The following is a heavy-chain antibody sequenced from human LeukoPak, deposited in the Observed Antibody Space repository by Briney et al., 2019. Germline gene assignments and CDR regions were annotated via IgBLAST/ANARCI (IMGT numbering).Heavy chain of an antibody. J-gene: IGHJ4*02. V-gene: IGHV5-51*01. Sequence: GESLEISCKGSGYSFSTYWIGWVRQMPGKGLEWMGIIYPGDSDTRYSPSFQGQVTISADRVISTAYLHWSSLKASDTAMYYCARSIAVADYFDYWGQGTLVTVSS. CDR2: IYPGDSDT. CDR3: ARSIAVADYFDY. CDR1: GYSFSTYW. D-gene: IGHD6-19*01.